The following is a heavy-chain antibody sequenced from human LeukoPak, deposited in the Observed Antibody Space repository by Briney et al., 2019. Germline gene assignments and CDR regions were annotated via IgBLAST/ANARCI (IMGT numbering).Heavy chain of an antibody. CDR1: GFTFSSYW. CDR2: IKQDGSEK. CDR3: VRDFRSADY. Sequence: GGSLRLSCAASGFTFSSYWMSWVRQAPGKGLEWVANIKQDGSEKYYVDSVKGRFTISRDNAKNTVYLQMNSLREEDTAVYYCVRDFRSADYWGQGTLVTVSS. V-gene: IGHV3-7*01. J-gene: IGHJ4*02.